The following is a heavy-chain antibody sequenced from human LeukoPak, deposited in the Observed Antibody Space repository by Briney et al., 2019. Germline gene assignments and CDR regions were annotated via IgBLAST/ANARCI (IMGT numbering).Heavy chain of an antibody. J-gene: IGHJ4*02. D-gene: IGHD1-26*01. V-gene: IGHV4-59*02. Sequence: SETLSLTCTVSGGSVSSYYWNWIRPPPGKGLDWIGYIHYSGSTNYNPSLKSRVTISVDTSKNQFSLKLNSVTATDTAVYYCARWDSGSYFLDYWGQGTLVTVSS. CDR2: IHYSGST. CDR3: ARWDSGSYFLDY. CDR1: GGSVSSYY.